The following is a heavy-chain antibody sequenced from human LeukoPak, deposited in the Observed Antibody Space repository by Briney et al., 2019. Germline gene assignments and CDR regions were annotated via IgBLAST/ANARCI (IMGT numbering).Heavy chain of an antibody. D-gene: IGHD2-2*01. CDR2: IYTSGST. Sequence: SEALSLTCTVSGGSISSGSYYWSWIRQPAGKGLEWIGRIYTSGSTNYNPSLKSRVTISVDTSKNQFSLKLSSVTAADTAVYYCARGPVGSVVPAAWGAFDIWGQGTMVTVSS. J-gene: IGHJ3*02. V-gene: IGHV4-61*02. CDR1: GGSISSGSYY. CDR3: ARGPVGSVVPAAWGAFDI.